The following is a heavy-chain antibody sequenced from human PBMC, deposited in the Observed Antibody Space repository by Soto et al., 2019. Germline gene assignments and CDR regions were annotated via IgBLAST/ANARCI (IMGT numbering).Heavy chain of an antibody. CDR1: GGSMRSYY. J-gene: IGHJ6*02. D-gene: IGHD2-21*01. V-gene: IGHV4-4*07. CDR3: AGIGEDFYYGMDV. CDR2: IYSRGDT. Sequence: PSETLSLTCSVSGGSMRSYYWNWLRQPAGKGLEWIGRIYSRGDTNYNPSVKSRVTMSVDTSKNEFSLRLNSVTAADTAVYYCAGIGEDFYYGMDVWGQGTTVTVSS.